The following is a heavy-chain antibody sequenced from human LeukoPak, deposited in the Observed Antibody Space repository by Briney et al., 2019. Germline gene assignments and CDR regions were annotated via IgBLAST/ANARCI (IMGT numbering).Heavy chain of an antibody. CDR2: IQHDETEI. Sequence: PGGSLRLSRTAPGFTFRTSGMHWVRQAPGKGLEWVGFIQHDETEIYSADSVRGRFTFSRDNFKSTVYLQMNSLRVEDSAVYYCARESGATKIGQLLNYWGQGTLVSVSS. J-gene: IGHJ4*02. V-gene: IGHV3-30*02. CDR1: GFTFRTSG. D-gene: IGHD3-10*01. CDR3: ARESGATKIGQLLNY.